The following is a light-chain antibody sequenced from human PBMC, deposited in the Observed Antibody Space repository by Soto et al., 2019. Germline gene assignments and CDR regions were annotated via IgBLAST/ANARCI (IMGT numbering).Light chain of an antibody. J-gene: IGKJ3*01. Sequence: DIQMTQYPSSLSASVGDRVTITCRASQTIGTSLNWYQRKPGKAPNLLIYAASNLQSGVHSRFSGGGAATDLTLTISSLQPEDSATYYCHQSYTTPLFTFGPGTKVDI. V-gene: IGKV1-39*01. CDR2: AAS. CDR3: HQSYTTPLFT. CDR1: QTIGTS.